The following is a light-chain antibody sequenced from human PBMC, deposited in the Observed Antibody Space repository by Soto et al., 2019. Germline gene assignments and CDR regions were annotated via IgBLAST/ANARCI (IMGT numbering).Light chain of an antibody. CDR2: GAS. CDR1: QSVSSSY. J-gene: IGKJ4*01. Sequence: EIVLTQSPGTLSLSPGERATLSCRASQSVSSSYLAWYQQKPGQAPRLLIYGASSRATGIPDRFSGSGSGTDFTLTISRLELEGFAGYYCQQYGRSPAFGGGTKVEIK. V-gene: IGKV3-20*01. CDR3: QQYGRSPA.